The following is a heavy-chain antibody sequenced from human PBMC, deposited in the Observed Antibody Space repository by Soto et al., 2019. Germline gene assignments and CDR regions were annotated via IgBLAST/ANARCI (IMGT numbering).Heavy chain of an antibody. CDR1: GFTFSSYG. Sequence: GGSLRLSCAASGFTFSSYGMHWVRQDPGKGLEWVAVIWYDGSNKYYADSVKGRFTISRDNSKNTLYLQMNSLRAEDTAVYYCARVGAMVRGAKTYYYYYYMDVWGKGTTVTVSS. CDR2: IWYDGSNK. J-gene: IGHJ6*03. D-gene: IGHD3-10*01. V-gene: IGHV3-33*01. CDR3: ARVGAMVRGAKTYYYYYYMDV.